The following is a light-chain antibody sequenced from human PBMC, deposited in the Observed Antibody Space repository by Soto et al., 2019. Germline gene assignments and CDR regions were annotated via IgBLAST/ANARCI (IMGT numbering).Light chain of an antibody. CDR2: HAY. CDR3: NQRQSLPLT. CDR1: QYINTR. Sequence: VLTQFPSVLSSFPGDSFILSCRPSQYINTRLAWYQHRPRQAHRLIIYHAYIMAAGIQARFSASGTGTDFTLTIRYVQPEDFAAYYCNQRQSLPLTFGQGTKVDIK. J-gene: IGKJ1*01. V-gene: IGKV3-11*01.